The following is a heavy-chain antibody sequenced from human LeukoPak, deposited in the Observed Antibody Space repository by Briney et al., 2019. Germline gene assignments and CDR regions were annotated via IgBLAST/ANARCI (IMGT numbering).Heavy chain of an antibody. CDR1: GGSISSTNFY. CDR3: ARNCGNDCYSTTTFDY. Sequence: SESPSLTCTVSGGSISSTNFYWGWIRQPPGKGLEWIASIHSTGATYYNPSLKTRVTISVDRSKNQFSLKLTSVTAADTAVYYCARNCGNDCYSTTTFDYWGQGALVTVSP. CDR2: IHSTGAT. J-gene: IGHJ4*02. V-gene: IGHV4-39*01. D-gene: IGHD2-21*02.